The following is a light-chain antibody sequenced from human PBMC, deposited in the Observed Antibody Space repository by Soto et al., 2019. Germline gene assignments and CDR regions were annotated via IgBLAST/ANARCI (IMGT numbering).Light chain of an antibody. Sequence: DIQMTQSPTSLSASVGDRVTITCRASQGIRNFVAWYQQKPGKAPTLLIYAASTLQSGVPSRFSGSGSGTDCTLTINSLQPEDVATYSCQKYSSVPVFGPGTKVEIK. V-gene: IGKV1-27*01. CDR1: QGIRNF. J-gene: IGKJ3*01. CDR2: AAS. CDR3: QKYSSVPV.